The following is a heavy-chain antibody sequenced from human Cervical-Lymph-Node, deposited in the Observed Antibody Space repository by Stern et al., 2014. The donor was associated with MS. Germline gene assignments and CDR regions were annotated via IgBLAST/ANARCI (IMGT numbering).Heavy chain of an antibody. J-gene: IGHJ4*02. Sequence: QLQLKESGPGLVQPSDTLSLTCTVSGGSIRTFSWSWIRQPPRRRLAWIGCVDYNGSTTHNPSLKSRVSMSVDTSKSQLSLRLHSGTAADTAVYYCARHSVGVKDFDSWGQGTLVTVSS. CDR2: VDYNGST. CDR1: GGSIRTFS. D-gene: IGHD4-23*01. CDR3: ARHSVGVKDFDS. V-gene: IGHV4-59*07.